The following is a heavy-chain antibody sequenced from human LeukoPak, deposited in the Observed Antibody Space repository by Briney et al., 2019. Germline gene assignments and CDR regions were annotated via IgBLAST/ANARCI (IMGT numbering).Heavy chain of an antibody. J-gene: IGHJ3*02. CDR2: IRGGGAGA. CDR1: GFTFSNFA. Sequence: GGSLRLSCAASGFTFSNFAMSWVRQVPEKGLEWVSTIRGGGAGAHYADSVKGRFTISRDNSRNTLYVEMNSLKAEDTAVYFCAKASYSYGNGAFDIWGQGTKVTVSS. D-gene: IGHD5-18*01. CDR3: AKASYSYGNGAFDI. V-gene: IGHV3-23*01.